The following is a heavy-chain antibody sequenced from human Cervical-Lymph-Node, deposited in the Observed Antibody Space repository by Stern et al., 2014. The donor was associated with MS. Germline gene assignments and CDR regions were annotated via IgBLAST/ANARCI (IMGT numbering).Heavy chain of an antibody. CDR3: VDGGWYADY. Sequence: EVQLVESGGGLVKPGGSLRLSCAASGFTFSNAWMSWVRQAPGKGLEWVGRIKSKADGGTTDYAAPVKGRFIILRDDSKNTLDLQMNSLKTEDTAIYYGVDGGWYADYWGQGTLVTVSS. J-gene: IGHJ4*02. CDR1: GFTFSNAW. CDR2: IKSKADGGTT. V-gene: IGHV3-15*01. D-gene: IGHD6-19*01.